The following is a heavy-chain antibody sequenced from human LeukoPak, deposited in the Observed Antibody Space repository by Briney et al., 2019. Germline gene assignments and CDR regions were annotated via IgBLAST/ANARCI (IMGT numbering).Heavy chain of an antibody. Sequence: GGSLRLSCAASGFTFSDYYMSWIRQAPGKGLEWVSYISSSGSTIYYADSVKGRFTISRDNAKNSLYLQMNSLRAEDTAVYYCASGIGSSWYPRHYYGMDVWGQGTTVTVSS. CDR3: ASGIGSSWYPRHYYGMDV. V-gene: IGHV3-11*01. CDR2: ISSSGSTI. CDR1: GFTFSDYY. J-gene: IGHJ6*02. D-gene: IGHD6-13*01.